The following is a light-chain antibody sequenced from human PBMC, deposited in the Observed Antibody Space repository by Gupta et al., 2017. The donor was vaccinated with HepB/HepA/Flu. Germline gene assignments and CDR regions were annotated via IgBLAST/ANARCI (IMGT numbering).Light chain of an antibody. CDR1: QSISSW. CDR2: KAS. Sequence: DIQMTQSPSTLSASVGDRVTITCRASQSISSWLAWYQQKPGKAPKLLIYKASRGESGVPSRFSGSGSGTEFTLTISILQPDDFAAYYCQQDNSYPLTFGGGTKVEIK. V-gene: IGKV1-5*03. CDR3: QQDNSYPLT. J-gene: IGKJ4*01.